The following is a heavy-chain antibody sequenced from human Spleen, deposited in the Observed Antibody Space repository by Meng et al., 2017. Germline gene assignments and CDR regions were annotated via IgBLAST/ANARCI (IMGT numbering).Heavy chain of an antibody. CDR1: GGSFSDYY. D-gene: IGHD4-11*01. CDR2: INHSGST. CDR3: ARGPTTMAHDFDY. J-gene: IGHJ4*02. Sequence: QVQLRQGGEGLLKPSWTLSLTCVVSGGSFSDYYWSWIRQPPGKGLEWIGEINHSGSTNYNPSLESRATISVDTSQNNLSLKLSSVTAADSAVYYCARGPTTMAHDFDYWGQGTLVTVSS. V-gene: IGHV4-34*01.